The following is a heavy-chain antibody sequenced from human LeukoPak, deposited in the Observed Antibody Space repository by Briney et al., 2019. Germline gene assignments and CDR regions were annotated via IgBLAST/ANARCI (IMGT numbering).Heavy chain of an antibody. D-gene: IGHD1-20*01. CDR1: GFTFSAYA. V-gene: IGHV3-23*01. CDR3: AIRGISGTKYFQH. CDR2: IAPNGGSR. J-gene: IGHJ1*01. Sequence: GGSLRLSCAASGFTFSAYAMHWVRQAPGKGLEWVSAIAPNGGSREYRDSVKGRFTISRDNSKNTLFLQMDSLRDEDTALYYCAIRGISGTKYFQHWGQGTLVTVS.